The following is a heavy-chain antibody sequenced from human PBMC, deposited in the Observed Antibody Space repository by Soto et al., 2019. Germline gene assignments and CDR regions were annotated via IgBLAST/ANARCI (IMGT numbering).Heavy chain of an antibody. D-gene: IGHD4-17*01. CDR2: IFSNDEK. V-gene: IGHV2-26*01. Sequence: QVTLKESGPVLVKATETLTLTCTVSGFSLSNARMGVSWIRQPPGKALEWLAHIFSNDEKSYSTSLKSRLTISKGTSKSQVVLTMTNMDPVDTATYYCARIVHYGDYVYYFDYWGQGTLVTVSS. J-gene: IGHJ4*02. CDR1: GFSLSNARMG. CDR3: ARIVHYGDYVYYFDY.